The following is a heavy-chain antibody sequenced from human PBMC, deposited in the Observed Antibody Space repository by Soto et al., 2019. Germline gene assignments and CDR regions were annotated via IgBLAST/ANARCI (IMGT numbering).Heavy chain of an antibody. Sequence: ESGGGVVQPGRSLRLSCAASGFTFSSYAMHWVRQAPGKGLEWVAVISYDGSNKYYADSVKGRFTISRDNSKNTLYLQMNSLRAEDTAVYYCARDPHRDGYNYMIDPWGQGTLVTVSS. J-gene: IGHJ5*02. CDR3: ARDPHRDGYNYMIDP. V-gene: IGHV3-30-3*01. CDR2: ISYDGSNK. D-gene: IGHD5-12*01. CDR1: GFTFSSYA.